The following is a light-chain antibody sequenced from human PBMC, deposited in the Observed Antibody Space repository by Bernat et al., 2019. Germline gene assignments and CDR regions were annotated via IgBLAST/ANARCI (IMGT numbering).Light chain of an antibody. Sequence: QSALTQPASVSGSPGQSVTISCTGTNSDIGAYDHVSWYQQHPGKAPKLIIFEVSGRPSGVSNRFSASKSGNTASLTISGLQAEDEADYYCCSHAGGRTFWVFGGGTRLTVL. CDR1: NSDIGAYDH. CDR3: CSHAGGRTFWV. V-gene: IGLV2-23*02. J-gene: IGLJ3*02. CDR2: EVS.